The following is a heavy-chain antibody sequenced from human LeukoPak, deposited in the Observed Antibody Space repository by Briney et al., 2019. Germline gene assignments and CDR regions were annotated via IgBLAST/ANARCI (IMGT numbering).Heavy chain of an antibody. D-gene: IGHD3-10*01. CDR1: GFTFSSYA. Sequence: GGSLRLSCAASGFTFSSYAMSWVRQAPGKGLEWVAVISYDGTITYYADSVKGRFTNSRDNPKNTLYLQLNSLRAEDTAIYYCARDSTYYYDSGSSGPHYFDSWGQGTLVTVSS. J-gene: IGHJ4*02. CDR3: ARDSTYYYDSGSSGPHYFDS. V-gene: IGHV3-30*01. CDR2: ISYDGTIT.